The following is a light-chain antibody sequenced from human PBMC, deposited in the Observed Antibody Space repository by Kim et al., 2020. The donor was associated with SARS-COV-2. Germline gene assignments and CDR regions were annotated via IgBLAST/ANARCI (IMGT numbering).Light chain of an antibody. J-gene: IGLJ2*01. Sequence: PGQRVTLSCSGRSPNLGSLNWYQHLPGTAPKLLIYGFNQRLSGVPDRFSGSKSGTSASLAISGLQSDDEAHYFCAAWDDSLNGMVFGGGTQLTVL. CDR2: GFN. V-gene: IGLV1-44*01. CDR3: AAWDDSLNGMV. CDR1: SPNLGS.